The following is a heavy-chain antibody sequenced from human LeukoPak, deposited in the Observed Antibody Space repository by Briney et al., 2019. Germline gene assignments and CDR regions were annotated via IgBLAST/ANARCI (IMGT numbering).Heavy chain of an antibody. D-gene: IGHD6-13*01. V-gene: IGHV1-18*01. Sequence: ASVKVSCKASGYTFTSYGISWVRQAPGQGLEWMGWISAYNGNTNYAQKLQGRVTMTTDTSTSTAYMELRSLRSDDTAVYYCARTNRSPLQQLLDYWGQGTLVTVSS. CDR1: GYTFTSYG. J-gene: IGHJ4*02. CDR3: ARTNRSPLQQLLDY. CDR2: ISAYNGNT.